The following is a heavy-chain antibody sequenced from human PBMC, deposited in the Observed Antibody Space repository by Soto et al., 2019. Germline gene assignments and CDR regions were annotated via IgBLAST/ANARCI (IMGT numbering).Heavy chain of an antibody. J-gene: IGHJ5*02. CDR2: ISAYNGNT. CDR1: GYTFTSYG. D-gene: IGHD2-15*01. CDR3: ARDDRGYCSGGSCLAFYWFDP. V-gene: IGHV1-18*01. Sequence: ASVKVSCKASGYTFTSYGISWVLQAPGEGLEWMGWISAYNGNTNYAQKLQGRVTMTTDTSTSTAYMELRSLRSDDTAVYYCARDDRGYCSGGSCLAFYWFDPWGQGTLVTVSS.